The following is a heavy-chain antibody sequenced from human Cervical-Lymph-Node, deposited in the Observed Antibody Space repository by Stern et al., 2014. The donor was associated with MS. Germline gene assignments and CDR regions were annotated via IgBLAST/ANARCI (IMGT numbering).Heavy chain of an antibody. CDR3: ARDSYSDYAETTFDY. D-gene: IGHD4-11*01. CDR2: IYHSGYT. CDR1: GYSFSSEYY. Sequence: QMQLVQSGPGLVKPSETLSLTCTVSGYSFSSEYYWGWIRQTPGKGLEWIGSIYHSGYTSYNPSLKSRVTMSVDTSKNQFSLSLSSVTAADTAVYYCARDSYSDYAETTFDYWGQGILVTVSS. V-gene: IGHV4-38-2*02. J-gene: IGHJ4*02.